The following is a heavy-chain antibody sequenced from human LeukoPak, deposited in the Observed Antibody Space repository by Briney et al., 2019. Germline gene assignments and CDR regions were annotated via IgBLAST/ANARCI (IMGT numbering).Heavy chain of an antibody. CDR2: ISAYNGNT. CDR1: GYAFTSYG. D-gene: IGHD6-19*01. Sequence: ASVKVSCKASGYAFTSYGISWVRQAPGQGLEWMGWISAYNGNTNYAQKLQGRVTMTTDTSTSTAYMELRSLRSDDTAVYYCARPAGYSSGWSDFDYWGQGTLVTVSS. J-gene: IGHJ4*02. CDR3: ARPAGYSSGWSDFDY. V-gene: IGHV1-18*01.